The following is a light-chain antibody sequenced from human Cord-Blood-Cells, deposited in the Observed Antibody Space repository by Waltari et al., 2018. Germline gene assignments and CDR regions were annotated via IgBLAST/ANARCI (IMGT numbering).Light chain of an antibody. CDR2: EDS. CDR3: CSYAGSYTYV. CDR1: SSDVGGYTY. Sequence: QSALTQPRSVSGSPGQSVTISCTGTSSDVGGYTYFSWYQQHPGKAPQRMTYEDSTRPSGVLNRVSGSKSGNTASRTSSGLQAEDEADYYCCSYAGSYTYVFGTVTKVTVL. J-gene: IGLJ1*01. V-gene: IGLV2-11*01.